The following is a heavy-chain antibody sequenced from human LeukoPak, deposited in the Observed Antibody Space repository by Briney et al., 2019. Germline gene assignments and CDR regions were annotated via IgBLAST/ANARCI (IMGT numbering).Heavy chain of an antibody. CDR3: ARFFGSGSPFDP. CDR2: IYGGGNT. V-gene: IGHV3-53*04. D-gene: IGHD3-10*01. CDR1: GFTFSSYA. J-gene: IGHJ5*02. Sequence: PGGSLRLSCAASGFTFSSYAMSWVRQAPGKGLEWVSIIYGGGNTFYADSVKGRFTISRNKSTNTLSLQMNSLRTEDTAVYHCARFFGSGSPFDPWGQGTLVTVAS.